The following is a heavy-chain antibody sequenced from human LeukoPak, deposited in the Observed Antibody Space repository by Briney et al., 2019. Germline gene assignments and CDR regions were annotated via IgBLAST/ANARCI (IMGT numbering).Heavy chain of an antibody. Sequence: GGSLSLSCAASGFTFSSYWMSWVRQAPRKGLEWVANIKQDGSEKYYVDSVKGRFTISRDNAKNSLYLQMNSLRAEDTAVYYCARDWRGGYLLDWGQGTLVTVSS. D-gene: IGHD3-22*01. CDR3: ARDWRGGYLLD. J-gene: IGHJ4*02. V-gene: IGHV3-7*01. CDR1: GFTFSSYW. CDR2: IKQDGSEK.